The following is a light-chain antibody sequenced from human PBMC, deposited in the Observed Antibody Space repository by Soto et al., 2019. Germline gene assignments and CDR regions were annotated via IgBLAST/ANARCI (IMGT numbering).Light chain of an antibody. CDR1: QGIGTY. V-gene: IGKV1-9*01. J-gene: IGKJ1*01. Sequence: EIQMTQSKSSLSASVGDRVTITCRASQGIGTYLVWYQQKSGKAPTVLIYASSTLQTGVPSRFSGSGSGTHFSLTIGSLHPEDVAPYYCKHVDSYPRPFGQRTKV. CDR3: KHVDSYPRP. CDR2: ASS.